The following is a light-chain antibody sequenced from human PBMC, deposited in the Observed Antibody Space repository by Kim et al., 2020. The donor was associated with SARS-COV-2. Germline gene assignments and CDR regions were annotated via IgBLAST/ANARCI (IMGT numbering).Light chain of an antibody. V-gene: IGLV1-44*01. J-gene: IGLJ2*01. CDR2: SNN. Sequence: GQMFTISCSGSCSNIGIYTVNWSPQLPGTAPKLLIYSNNQRPSGVPDRFSGSKSGTSASLAISGLQSEDEADYYCAAWDDSLNGPVFGGGTQLTVL. CDR3: AAWDDSLNGPV. CDR1: CSNIGIYT.